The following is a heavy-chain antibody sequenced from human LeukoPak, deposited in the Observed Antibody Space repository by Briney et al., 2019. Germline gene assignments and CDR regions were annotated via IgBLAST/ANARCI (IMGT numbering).Heavy chain of an antibody. CDR1: GFTFSSYW. CDR2: IKQDGSEQ. J-gene: IGHJ6*02. D-gene: IGHD6-13*01. V-gene: IGHV3-7*01. CDR3: AREGAAAGMGYYGMDV. Sequence: GGSLRLSCAASGFTFSSYWMSWVRQAPGKGLEWVANIKQDGSEQYYVDSVKGRFTISRDNAKNSLYLQMNSLRAEDTAVYYCAREGAAAGMGYYGMDVWGQGTTVTVSS.